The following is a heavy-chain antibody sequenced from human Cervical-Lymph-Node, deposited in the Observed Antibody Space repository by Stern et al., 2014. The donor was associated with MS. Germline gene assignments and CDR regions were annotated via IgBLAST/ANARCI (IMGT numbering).Heavy chain of an antibody. J-gene: IGHJ4*02. CDR1: GFTFSSYW. Sequence: EVQLEESGGGLVQPGGSLRLSCAASGFTFSSYWMHWVRQDPGKGLVWVSRINGDGSSTSYADSVKGRFTISRDNAKNTLYLQMHSLRAEDTAVYYCARDRGSSWYFDYWGQGTLVTVSS. CDR3: ARDRGSSWYFDY. D-gene: IGHD6-13*01. CDR2: INGDGSST. V-gene: IGHV3-74*01.